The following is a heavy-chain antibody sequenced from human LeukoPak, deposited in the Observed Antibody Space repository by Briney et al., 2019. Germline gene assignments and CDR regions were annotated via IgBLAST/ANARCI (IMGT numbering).Heavy chain of an antibody. CDR3: TRDKGGSYSDY. CDR2: INPNGGST. D-gene: IGHD1-26*01. Sequence: ASVKVSCKASGYTFITNDISWVRQAPGQGFEWVGIINPNGGSTNYAQKLQGRVTMTRDTSTSTVYMELSSLRSEDTAVYYCTRDKGGSYSDYWGQGTLVTVSS. CDR1: GYTFITND. J-gene: IGHJ4*02. V-gene: IGHV1-46*01.